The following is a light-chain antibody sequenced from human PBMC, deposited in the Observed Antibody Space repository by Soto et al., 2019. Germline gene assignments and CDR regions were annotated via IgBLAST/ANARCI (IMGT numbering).Light chain of an antibody. J-gene: IGLJ2*01. V-gene: IGLV2-8*01. Sequence: QSALPQPPSASGSPGPSVTISCTGTSSDVVGYNYVSWYQQHPGKAPKLMIYDVSKRPSGVPDRFSGSKSGNTASLTVSGLQAEDEADYYCNSYTGSNNYVVFGGGTKLTVL. CDR2: DVS. CDR1: SSDVVGYNY. CDR3: NSYTGSNNYVV.